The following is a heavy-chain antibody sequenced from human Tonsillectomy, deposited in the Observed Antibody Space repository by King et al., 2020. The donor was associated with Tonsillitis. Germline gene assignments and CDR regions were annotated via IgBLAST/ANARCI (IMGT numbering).Heavy chain of an antibody. CDR3: VRRPPGDPIFEY. Sequence: QLQESGPGLVKPSETLSLTCTVSGGSISSSSYYWGWIRHPPGKGLEWIGSIYYSGSTYYNPSLKSRVTILVDTSKNQFSLKLSSVTAADTAVYYCVRRPPGDPIFEYWGQGTLVTVSS. J-gene: IGHJ4*02. CDR2: IYYSGST. CDR1: GGSISSSSYY. D-gene: IGHD4-17*01. V-gene: IGHV4-39*07.